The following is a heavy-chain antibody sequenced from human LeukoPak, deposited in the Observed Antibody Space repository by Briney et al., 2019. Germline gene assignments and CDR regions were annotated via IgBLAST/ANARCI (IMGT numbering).Heavy chain of an antibody. CDR1: GFTFDDYA. Sequence: PGGSLRLSCAASGFTFDDYAMHWVRQAPGKGLEWVSGISWNSGSIGYADSVKGRFTISRDNAKDSLYLQMNSLRAEDTALYYCAKDSSGLTFDYWGQGTLVTVSS. CDR2: ISWNSGSI. V-gene: IGHV3-9*01. J-gene: IGHJ4*02. D-gene: IGHD2-15*01. CDR3: AKDSSGLTFDY.